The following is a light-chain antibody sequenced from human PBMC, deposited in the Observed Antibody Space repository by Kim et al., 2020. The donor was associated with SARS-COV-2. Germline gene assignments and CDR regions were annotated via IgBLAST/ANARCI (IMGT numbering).Light chain of an antibody. CDR2: KAS. CDR1: QTISAW. CDR3: QQYSDFPWT. Sequence: SASVGDRVTITCRASQTISAWLAWYQQKSGKAPKLLIYKASTLDSGVPSRFSGSGSGTEFTLTINSLKPDDFATYYCQQYSDFPWTFGQGTKLEI. V-gene: IGKV1-5*03. J-gene: IGKJ1*01.